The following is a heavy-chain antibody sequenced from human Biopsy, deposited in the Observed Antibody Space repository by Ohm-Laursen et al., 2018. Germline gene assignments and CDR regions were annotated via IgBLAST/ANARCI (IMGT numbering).Heavy chain of an antibody. CDR3: ASRLYGPNPIDY. CDR1: SGSFSSNY. J-gene: IGHJ4*02. CDR2: ITHSGYT. V-gene: IGHV4-34*01. Sequence: TLTLTGAVYSGSFSSNYWTWIRQPPGKGLEWIGEITHSGYTNYNPSLKSRVTVSVDTSKNQFSLKLSSVTAADTAVYYCASRLYGPNPIDYWGQGTLVTVSS. D-gene: IGHD2-8*01.